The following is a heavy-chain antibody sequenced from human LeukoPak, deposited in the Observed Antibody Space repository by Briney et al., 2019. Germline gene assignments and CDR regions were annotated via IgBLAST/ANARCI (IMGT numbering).Heavy chain of an antibody. Sequence: ASVKVSCKASGYTFTSYDINWVRQATGQGLEWMGWMNPNSGNTGYPQKFQGRVTMTRKTSVSTAYMELSSLRSEDTGVYYCARVYCSGGDCYPRAEYFQHWGQGTLVTVSS. J-gene: IGHJ1*01. D-gene: IGHD2-15*01. CDR2: MNPNSGNT. V-gene: IGHV1-8*01. CDR3: ARVYCSGGDCYPRAEYFQH. CDR1: GYTFTSYD.